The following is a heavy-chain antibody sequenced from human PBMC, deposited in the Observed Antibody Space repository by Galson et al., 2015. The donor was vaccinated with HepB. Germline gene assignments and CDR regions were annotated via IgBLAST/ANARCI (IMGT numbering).Heavy chain of an antibody. CDR3: ARDRGGSGSYLSYYYDMDV. V-gene: IGHV3-48*04. CDR1: GFTFSSYS. D-gene: IGHD3-10*01. CDR2: ISSSSSTI. J-gene: IGHJ6*02. Sequence: SLRLSCAASGFTFSSYSMNWVRQAPGKGLEWVSYISSSSSTIYYADSVKGRFIISRDNAKNSLYLQMNSLRAEDTAVYYCARDRGGSGSYLSYYYDMDVWGQGTTVTVSS.